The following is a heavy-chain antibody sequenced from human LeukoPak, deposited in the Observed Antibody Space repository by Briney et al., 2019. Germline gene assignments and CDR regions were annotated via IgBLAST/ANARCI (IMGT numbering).Heavy chain of an antibody. CDR3: ARFHDSSGYYYGGSYFDY. V-gene: IGHV1-46*01. CDR1: GYTFTSYY. J-gene: IGHJ4*02. Sequence: GASVKVSCKASGYTFTSYYMHWVRQAPGQGLEWMGIINPSGGSTGYAQKFQGRVTMTRDMSTSTVYMELSSLRSEDTAVYYCARFHDSSGYYYGGSYFDYWGQGTLVTVSS. D-gene: IGHD3-22*01. CDR2: INPSGGST.